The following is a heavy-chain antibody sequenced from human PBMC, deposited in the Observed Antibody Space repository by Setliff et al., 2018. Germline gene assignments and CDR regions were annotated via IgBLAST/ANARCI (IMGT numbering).Heavy chain of an antibody. V-gene: IGHV4-30-4*08. CDR3: AREHLHYYDSSGPSLWFDP. J-gene: IGHJ5*02. CDR2: IYHSGSA. CDR1: GGSISSGDYY. Sequence: SETLSLTCTVSGGSISSGDYYWSWIRQPPGKGLEWTAYIYHSGSAYYNPSLKSRVTMSVDTSKNQFSLKLSSVTAADTAVYYCAREHLHYYDSSGPSLWFDPWGQGTLVTVSS. D-gene: IGHD3-22*01.